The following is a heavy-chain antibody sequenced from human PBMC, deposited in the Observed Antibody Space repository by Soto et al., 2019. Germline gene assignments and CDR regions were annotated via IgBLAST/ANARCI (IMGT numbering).Heavy chain of an antibody. D-gene: IGHD6-19*01. CDR2: VSHDGRNT. Sequence: VGSLRLSCAASGFTFSDYVMHWFRQAPGKGLEWVAVVSHDGRNTHYADSVKGRFTISRDSSKNTVSLEMTSLRAEDTAVYYYAKGGRQWLVTSDFNYWGQGALVTVSS. J-gene: IGHJ4*02. V-gene: IGHV3-30*18. CDR3: AKGGRQWLVTSDFNY. CDR1: GFTFSDYV.